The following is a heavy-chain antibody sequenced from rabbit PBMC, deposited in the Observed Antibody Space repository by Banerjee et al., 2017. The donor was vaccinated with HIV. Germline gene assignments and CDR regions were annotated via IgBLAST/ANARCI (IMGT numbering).Heavy chain of an antibody. Sequence: QSLEESGGDLVKPGAPLTLTCTASGFSFSSSSYYMCWVRQAPGKGLEWIGCINTDSSGSTDYASWAKGRFTISKTSSTTVTLQMTSLTAADTATYFCARVNAGSSGYPYYFNLWGQGTLVTVS. V-gene: IGHV1S40*01. CDR1: GFSFSSSSYY. D-gene: IGHD1-1*01. CDR3: ARVNAGSSGYPYYFNL. J-gene: IGHJ4*01. CDR2: INTDSSGST.